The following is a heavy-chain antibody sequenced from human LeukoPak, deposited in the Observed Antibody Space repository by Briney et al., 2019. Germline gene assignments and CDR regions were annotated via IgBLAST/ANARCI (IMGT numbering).Heavy chain of an antibody. CDR2: ISWNSGSI. Sequence: PGGSLRLSCEASGFSFDDYAMHWVRQAPGKGLEWVSGISWNSGSIGYADSVKGRFTISRDNAKNSLYLQMNSLRAEDTALYYCAKAFTVPTNWFDPWGQGTLVTVSS. J-gene: IGHJ5*02. CDR1: GFSFDDYA. V-gene: IGHV3-9*01. CDR3: AKAFTVPTNWFDP. D-gene: IGHD2-2*01.